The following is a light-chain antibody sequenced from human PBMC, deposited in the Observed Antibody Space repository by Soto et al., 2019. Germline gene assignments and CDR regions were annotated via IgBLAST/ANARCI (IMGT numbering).Light chain of an antibody. J-gene: IGKJ1*01. CDR1: QSISYW. V-gene: IGKV1-5*03. Sequence: IKMSQSPSTLSASVGDRVIITCRSSQSISYWLAWYQQKPGKAPKLLIYKASTLKSGVPSRFSGSGSGTEFTLTISSLQPDDFATYYCQHYNSYSEAFGQGTKVDIK. CDR3: QHYNSYSEA. CDR2: KAS.